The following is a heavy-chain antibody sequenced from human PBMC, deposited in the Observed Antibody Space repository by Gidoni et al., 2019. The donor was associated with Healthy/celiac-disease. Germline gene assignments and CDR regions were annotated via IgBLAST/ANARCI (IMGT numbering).Heavy chain of an antibody. Sequence: QVQLQQWGAGLLKPSETLSLTCAVYGWSFSGYYWSWIRQPPGKGLEWIGEINHSGSTNYNPSLKSRVTISVDTSKNQFSLKLSSVTAADTAVYYCARGRGYSYGHYYYYYMDVWGKGTTVTVSS. CDR1: GWSFSGYY. V-gene: IGHV4-34*01. CDR2: INHSGST. J-gene: IGHJ6*03. CDR3: ARGRGYSYGHYYYYYMDV. D-gene: IGHD5-18*01.